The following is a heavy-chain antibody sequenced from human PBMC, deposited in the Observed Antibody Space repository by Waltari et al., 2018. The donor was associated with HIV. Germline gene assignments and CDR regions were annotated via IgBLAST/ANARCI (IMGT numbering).Heavy chain of an antibody. CDR2: ISYDGSYK. V-gene: IGHV3-30*04. CDR1: GFTFSSYA. Sequence: QVQLVESGGGVVQPGRSLRLSCAASGFTFSSYAMHWVRQAPGKGLGWVAMISYDGSYKYYADSLKGRFTISRDNSKNTLYLQMNSLRAEDTAVYYCAREGRFLKPFDCWGQGTLVTVSS. D-gene: IGHD3-3*01. J-gene: IGHJ4*02. CDR3: AREGRFLKPFDC.